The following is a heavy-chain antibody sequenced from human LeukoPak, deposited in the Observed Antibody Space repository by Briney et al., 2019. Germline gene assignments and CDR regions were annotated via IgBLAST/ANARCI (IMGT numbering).Heavy chain of an antibody. CDR2: ISGSGGST. V-gene: IGHV3-23*01. CDR1: GFTFSSYA. Sequence: GGSLRLSCAASGFTFSSYAMSWVRQAPGKGLEWVSAISGSGGSTYYADSVKGRFTISRDNSKNTLYLQMNSLRAEDTAVYYCAKSTYYSGGSCYSGWFDPWGQGTLVTVSS. D-gene: IGHD2-15*01. CDR3: AKSTYYSGGSCYSGWFDP. J-gene: IGHJ5*02.